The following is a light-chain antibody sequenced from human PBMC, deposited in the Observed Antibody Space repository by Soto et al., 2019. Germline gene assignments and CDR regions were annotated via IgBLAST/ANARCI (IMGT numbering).Light chain of an antibody. V-gene: IGKV3-15*01. CDR1: QSVTTN. Sequence: EIVMTQSPATLSVSPGERATLSCRASQSVTTNLAWYQQKPGQAPRLLMYGAFSRATGIRARYSGSGSGTELTLTITSLQSEDFAVYYCQQYSDWTRGTVGQGTKVEIK. CDR2: GAF. CDR3: QQYSDWTRGT. J-gene: IGKJ1*01.